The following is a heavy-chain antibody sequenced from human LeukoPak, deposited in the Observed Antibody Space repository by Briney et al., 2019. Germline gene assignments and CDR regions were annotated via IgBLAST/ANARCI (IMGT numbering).Heavy chain of an antibody. D-gene: IGHD4-11*01. J-gene: IGHJ4*02. Sequence: ASVKVSCKASGYTFTSYDINWVRQASGQGLEWMGWMNPNSGNTASAQKFQGRVTMTRDTSISTAYMELSSLTSEDTAVYFCAADLPYSNYGPLDYWGQGTLVTVSS. CDR3: AADLPYSNYGPLDY. CDR2: MNPNSGNT. CDR1: GYTFTSYD. V-gene: IGHV1-8*01.